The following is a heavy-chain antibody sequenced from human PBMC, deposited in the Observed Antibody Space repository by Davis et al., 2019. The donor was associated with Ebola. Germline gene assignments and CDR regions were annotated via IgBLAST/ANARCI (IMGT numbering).Heavy chain of an antibody. CDR3: ARGYYYALN. D-gene: IGHD3-10*01. CDR2: LGTSADT. Sequence: GESLKISCAASGFVFRNYVMSWVRQAPGKGLEWVSTLGTSADTYYADSVKGRFTISRDNSKNTLHLQMNSLRVEDTAIYYCARGYYYALNWGQGTLVTVSS. V-gene: IGHV3-23*01. CDR1: GFVFRNYV. J-gene: IGHJ1*01.